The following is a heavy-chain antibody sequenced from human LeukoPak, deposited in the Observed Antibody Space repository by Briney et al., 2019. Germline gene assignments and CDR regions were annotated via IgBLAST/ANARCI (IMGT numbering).Heavy chain of an antibody. V-gene: IGHV3-53*01. D-gene: IGHD2-2*02. Sequence: PGGFLRLSCAASGFTVSSNYMSWVRQAPGKGLEWVSVIYSGGSTYYADSVKGRFTISRDNSKNTLYLQMNSLRAEDTAVYYCAKSYCSSTSCYTGSAFYWGQGTLVTVSS. CDR3: AKSYCSSTSCYTGSAFY. J-gene: IGHJ4*02. CDR1: GFTVSSNY. CDR2: IYSGGST.